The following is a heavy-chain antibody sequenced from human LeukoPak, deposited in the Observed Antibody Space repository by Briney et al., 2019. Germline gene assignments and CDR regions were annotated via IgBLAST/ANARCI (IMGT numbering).Heavy chain of an antibody. CDR3: ARVPLDDFWSGYYPLAY. J-gene: IGHJ4*02. Sequence: SVKVSCKASGGTFSSYAISWVRQAPGQGLEWMGGIIPIFGTANYAQKFQGRVTITADESTSTAYMELRSLRSDDTAVYYCARVPLDDFWSGYYPLAYWGQGTLVTVSS. V-gene: IGHV1-69*13. D-gene: IGHD3-3*01. CDR2: IIPIFGTA. CDR1: GGTFSSYA.